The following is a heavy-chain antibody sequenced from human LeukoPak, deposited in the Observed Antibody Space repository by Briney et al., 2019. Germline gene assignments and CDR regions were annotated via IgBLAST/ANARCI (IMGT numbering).Heavy chain of an antibody. CDR3: ATVSMVRGVESDY. CDR1: GGSISSSTYH. Sequence: SETLSLTCTVSGGSISSSTYHWSWIRQPPGKGLEWIGSINYSGSTYYNPSLKSRVTISVDTSKNQFSLKLSSVTAPDTAVYYCATVSMVRGVESDYWGQGTLVTVSS. V-gene: IGHV4-39*01. CDR2: INYSGST. D-gene: IGHD3-10*01. J-gene: IGHJ4*02.